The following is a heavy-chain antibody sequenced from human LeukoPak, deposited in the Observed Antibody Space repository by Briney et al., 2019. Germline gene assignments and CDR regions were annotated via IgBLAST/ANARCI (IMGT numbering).Heavy chain of an antibody. CDR1: GFTFTTYF. Sequence: ASVKVSCKASGFTFTTYFMHWVRQAPGQGLEWMGKINPSGDTTTYAQKFRGRITMTRDTSTSTVYMELSSLRSEDTAVYYCARDRNGDQRANAFDIWGQGTMVTVSS. J-gene: IGHJ3*02. D-gene: IGHD2-21*02. V-gene: IGHV1-46*01. CDR3: ARDRNGDQRANAFDI. CDR2: INPSGDTT.